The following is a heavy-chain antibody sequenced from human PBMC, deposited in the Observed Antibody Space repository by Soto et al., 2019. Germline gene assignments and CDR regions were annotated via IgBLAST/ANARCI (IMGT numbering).Heavy chain of an antibody. Sequence: VASVKVSCKASGGTFNSYAISWVRQAPGQGLEWMGGIIPMFGTANYAQKLKGRVTITADESTSTGYMELSSLRSEDTAVYYCARGWSYDILTAYSYWGQGTLVTVSS. CDR3: ARGWSYDILTAYSY. CDR1: GGTFNSYA. D-gene: IGHD3-9*01. V-gene: IGHV1-69*13. CDR2: IIPMFGTA. J-gene: IGHJ4*02.